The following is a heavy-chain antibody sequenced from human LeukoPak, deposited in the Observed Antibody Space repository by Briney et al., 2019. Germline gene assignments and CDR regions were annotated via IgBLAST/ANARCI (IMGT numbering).Heavy chain of an antibody. CDR3: ATFSPSGVTTVYYFDY. V-gene: IGHV1-24*01. J-gene: IGHJ4*02. CDR1: GYTLTELS. D-gene: IGHD4-17*01. CDR2: FDPEDGET. Sequence: ASVKVSCKVSGYTLTELSMDWVRQAPGKGLEWMGGFDPEDGETIYAQKFQGRVTMTEDTSTDTAYMELSSLRSEDTAVYYCATFSPSGVTTVYYFDYWGQGTLVTVSS.